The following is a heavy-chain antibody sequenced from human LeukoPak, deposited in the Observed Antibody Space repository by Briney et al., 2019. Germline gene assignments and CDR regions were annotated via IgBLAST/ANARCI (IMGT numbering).Heavy chain of an antibody. CDR1: GGAVNSYY. J-gene: IGHJ4*02. D-gene: IGHD2-21*01. V-gene: IGHV4-59*02. Sequence: LETLSLTCTVSGGAVNSYYWSWIRQTPGKGLEWIGYISHSGNTDYAPSLKSRVTMSLDTSKNQFSLKLSSVTAADTALYYCARGFCADELCQVFTHWGQGTLVTVSS. CDR2: ISHSGNT. CDR3: ARGFCADELCQVFTH.